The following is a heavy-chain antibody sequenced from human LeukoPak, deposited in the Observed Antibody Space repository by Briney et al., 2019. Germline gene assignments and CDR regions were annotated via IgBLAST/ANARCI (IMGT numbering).Heavy chain of an antibody. CDR3: AREIRGYTYY. D-gene: IGHD5-18*01. CDR1: GYTFTGYY. J-gene: IGHJ4*02. CDR2: INPNSGGT. V-gene: IGHV1-2*06. Sequence: GASVKVSCKASGYTFTGYYLHWVRQAPGQGLEWMGRINPNSGGTNYAQKFQGRVTMTRDTSTSTAYMELSRLRSDDTAVYYCAREIRGYTYYWGQGTLVTVSS.